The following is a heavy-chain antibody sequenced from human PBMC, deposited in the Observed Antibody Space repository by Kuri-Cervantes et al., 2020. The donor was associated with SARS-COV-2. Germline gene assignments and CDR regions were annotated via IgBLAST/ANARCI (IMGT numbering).Heavy chain of an antibody. D-gene: IGHD4-23*01. V-gene: IGHV3-11*04. Sequence: GGSLRLSCAASGFTFSDYYMHWIRQAPGKGLEWVSYISSSGTITYYADSVKGRFTISRDNAKKSLYVQMNSLRAEDTAVYYCATPAPEYGGNSGGWVFWGQGTLVTVSS. CDR2: ISSSGTIT. J-gene: IGHJ4*02. CDR1: GFTFSDYY. CDR3: ATPAPEYGGNSGGWVF.